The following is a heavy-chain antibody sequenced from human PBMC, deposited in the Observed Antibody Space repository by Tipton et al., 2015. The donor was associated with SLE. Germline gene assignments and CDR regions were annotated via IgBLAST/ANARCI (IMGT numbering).Heavy chain of an antibody. CDR3: ARRNSESGAFDI. Sequence: GSLRLSCAASGFTFSSYGMHWVRQAPGKGLMWVSRIDSDGTITNYADTVKGRFTISRDNSKNTLYLQMNSLRVEDTAVYYCARRNSESGAFDIWGQGTLVTVSS. J-gene: IGHJ3*02. CDR1: GFTFSSYG. V-gene: IGHV3-74*01. D-gene: IGHD3-10*01. CDR2: IDSDGTIT.